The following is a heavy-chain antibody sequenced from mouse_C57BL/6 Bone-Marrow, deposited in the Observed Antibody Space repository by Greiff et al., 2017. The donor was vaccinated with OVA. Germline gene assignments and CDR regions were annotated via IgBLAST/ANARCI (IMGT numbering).Heavy chain of an antibody. J-gene: IGHJ3*01. D-gene: IGHD1-1*01. V-gene: IGHV5-4*01. CDR1: GFTFSSYA. Sequence: EVQGVESGGGLVKPGGSLKLSCAASGFTFSSYAMSWVRQTPEKRLEWVATISDGGSYTYYPDNVKGRFTISSDNAKNNLYLQMSHLKSEDTAMYYCARDAGSSYGFAYWGQGTLVTVSA. CDR2: ISDGGSYT. CDR3: ARDAGSSYGFAY.